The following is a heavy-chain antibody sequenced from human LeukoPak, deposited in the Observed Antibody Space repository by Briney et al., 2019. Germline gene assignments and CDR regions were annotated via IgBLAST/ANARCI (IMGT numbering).Heavy chain of an antibody. V-gene: IGHV1-2*02. CDR3: ARDHGDYVQFNWFDP. CDR2: INPNSGGT. Sequence: ASVKVSCKASGYTFTGYYIHWVRQAPGQGLEWLGWINPNSGGTKYAQKFQGRVTMTRDTSIRTAYMELSGLRSDDTAVYYCARDHGDYVQFNWFDPWGQGTLVTVSS. J-gene: IGHJ5*02. D-gene: IGHD4-17*01. CDR1: GYTFTGYY.